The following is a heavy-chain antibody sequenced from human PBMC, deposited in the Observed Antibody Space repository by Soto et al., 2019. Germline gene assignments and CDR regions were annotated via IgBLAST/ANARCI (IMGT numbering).Heavy chain of an antibody. CDR3: ARGGGHLNNWFDP. CDR1: GFPVSSNY. J-gene: IGHJ5*02. CDR2: IYSGGST. V-gene: IGHV3-53*01. Sequence: SLSLSCAASGFPVSSNYMSWVRQAPGKGLEWVSVIYSGGSTYYADSVKGRFTISRDNSKNTLYLQMNSLRAEDTAVYYCARGGGHLNNWFDPWGQGTLVTVSS. D-gene: IGHD3-16*01.